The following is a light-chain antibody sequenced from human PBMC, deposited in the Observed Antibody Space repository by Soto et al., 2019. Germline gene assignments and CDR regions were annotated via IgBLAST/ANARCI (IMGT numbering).Light chain of an antibody. CDR2: GAS. CDR1: QIIINNY. J-gene: IGKJ1*01. Sequence: IVLTQSPGTLSLSPGERATLSCRASQIIINNYLAWYHQKPGQAPRLLMYGASRRPTGLPDRCSSRGSGADFTLITSRLEPDDDAVYYCQQFGSSPWTFGQGTKVDIK. V-gene: IGKV3-20*01. CDR3: QQFGSSPWT.